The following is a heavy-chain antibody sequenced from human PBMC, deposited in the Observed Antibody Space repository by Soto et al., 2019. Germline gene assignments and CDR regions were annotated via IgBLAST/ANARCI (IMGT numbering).Heavy chain of an antibody. J-gene: IGHJ6*03. CDR1: GFTFGDYA. Sequence: GGSLRLSCTGSGFTFGDYAMSWFRQAPGKGLEWVGFSRSKVYGGTTDYAASVKGRFTFSRDDSKSIAYLQMNSLKTEDTAVYYCTRECPMGSCYDQYYYYMDVWGKGTTVTVSS. V-gene: IGHV3-49*03. CDR3: TRECPMGSCYDQYYYYMDV. CDR2: SRSKVYGGTT. D-gene: IGHD2-15*01.